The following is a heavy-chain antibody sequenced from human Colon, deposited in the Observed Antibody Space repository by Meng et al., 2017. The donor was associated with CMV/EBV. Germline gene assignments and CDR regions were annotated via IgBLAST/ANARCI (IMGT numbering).Heavy chain of an antibody. V-gene: IGHV4-38-2*02. CDR3: ARGSILDY. CDR1: GYSISSGYY. J-gene: IGHJ4*02. Sequence: SETLSLTCTVSGYSISSGYYWGWIRQPPGKGLEWIGSIYDSGSTYYNPSLKSRVTILVDTSKKQFSLRLNSVTAADTAVYYCARGSILDYWGQGTLVTVSS. CDR2: IYDSGST.